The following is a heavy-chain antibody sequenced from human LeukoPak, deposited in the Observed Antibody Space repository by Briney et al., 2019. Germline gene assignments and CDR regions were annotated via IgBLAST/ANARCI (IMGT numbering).Heavy chain of an antibody. CDR3: AKDGSWSCTD. V-gene: IGHV3-30*18. CDR2: IAHHGSDK. Sequence: GGSLRLSCAASGFSFSSYSMNWVRQGPGKGLEWVAYIAHHGSDKYYADSVKGRFTISRDNSKRTLSLQINSLRPDGTAVYYCAKDGSWSCTDWGQGTLVTVSS. D-gene: IGHD2-8*02. J-gene: IGHJ4*02. CDR1: GFSFSSYS.